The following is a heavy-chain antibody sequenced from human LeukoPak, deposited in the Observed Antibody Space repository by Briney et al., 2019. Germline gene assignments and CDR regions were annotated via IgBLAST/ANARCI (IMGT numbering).Heavy chain of an antibody. J-gene: IGHJ5*02. CDR3: ASTTPNWFDP. Sequence: ASVKVSCKASGYTFTSYGISWVRQAPGQGLEWMGWISAYNGNTNYAQKLQGRVTMTTDKSTSTAYMELSSLRSEDTAVYYCASTTPNWFDPWGQGTLVTVSS. V-gene: IGHV1-18*01. CDR1: GYTFTSYG. CDR2: ISAYNGNT. D-gene: IGHD1-26*01.